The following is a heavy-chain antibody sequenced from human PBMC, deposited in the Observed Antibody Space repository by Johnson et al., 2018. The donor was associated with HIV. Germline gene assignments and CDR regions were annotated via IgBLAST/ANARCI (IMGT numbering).Heavy chain of an antibody. D-gene: IGHD2-15*01. CDR2: IYSGGAT. CDR1: GFTVSSHY. J-gene: IGHJ3*02. Sequence: VQLVESGGGLIQPGGSLRLSCAASGFTVSSHYMSWVRQSPGKGLEWLSVIYSGGATYYAGSVQGRFTVSSSSSKNTLDLQMTSLRAEDTAMYSCARDTGGYCSGNSCFMGDAFDIWGQGTMVTVSS. CDR3: ARDTGGYCSGNSCFMGDAFDI. V-gene: IGHV3-53*01.